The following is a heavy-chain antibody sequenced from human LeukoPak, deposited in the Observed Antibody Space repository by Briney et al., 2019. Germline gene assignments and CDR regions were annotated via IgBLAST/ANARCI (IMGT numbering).Heavy chain of an antibody. J-gene: IGHJ6*03. D-gene: IGHD3-10*01. V-gene: IGHV4-59*01. CDR2: IYYSGST. CDR1: GGSISSYY. Sequence: SETLSLTCTVSGGSISSYYWSWIRQPPGKGLEWIGYIYYSGSTNYNPSLKSRVAISVDTSKNQFSLKLSSVTAADTAVYYCARVSYYGSGNIRPPPYYYYYMDVWGKGTTVTVSS. CDR3: ARVSYYGSGNIRPPPYYYYYMDV.